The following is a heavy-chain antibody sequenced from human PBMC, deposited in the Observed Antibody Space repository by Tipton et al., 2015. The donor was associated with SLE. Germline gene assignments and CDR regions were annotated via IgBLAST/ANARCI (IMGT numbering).Heavy chain of an antibody. Sequence: SLRLSCAASGFTFSSYGMHWVRQAPGKGLEWVAVIWYDGSNKYYADSVKGRFTISRDNSKNTLYLQMNSLRAEDTAVYYCARDVEVTTVAFDIWGQGTMVTVSS. V-gene: IGHV3-30*19. J-gene: IGHJ3*02. D-gene: IGHD4-17*01. CDR1: GFTFSSYG. CDR3: ARDVEVTTVAFDI. CDR2: IWYDGSNK.